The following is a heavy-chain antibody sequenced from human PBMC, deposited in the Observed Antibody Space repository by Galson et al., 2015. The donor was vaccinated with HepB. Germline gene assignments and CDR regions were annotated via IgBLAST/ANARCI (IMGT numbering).Heavy chain of an antibody. CDR1: GYTFTSYG. D-gene: IGHD3-10*01. Sequence: SCKASGYTFTSYGISWVRQAPGQGLEWMGWISAYNGNTNYAQKLQGSVTMTTDTSTSTAYMELRSLRSDDAAVYYCARDSGYYYGSGSYPFDYWGQGTLVTVSS. J-gene: IGHJ4*02. CDR2: ISAYNGNT. CDR3: ARDSGYYYGSGSYPFDY. V-gene: IGHV1-18*01.